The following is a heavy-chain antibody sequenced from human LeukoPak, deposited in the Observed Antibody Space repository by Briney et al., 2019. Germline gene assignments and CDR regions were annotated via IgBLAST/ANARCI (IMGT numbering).Heavy chain of an antibody. D-gene: IGHD6-19*01. Sequence: GGSLRLSCAASGFTFSNAWMNWVRQAPGKGLEWVGRIKSKTDGGTTDYAAPVKGRFTISRDDSKNTLYLQMNSLKTEDTAVYYCSCGGIAVVGQPFDYWGQGTLVTVSS. CDR3: SCGGIAVVGQPFDY. CDR2: IKSKTDGGTT. J-gene: IGHJ4*02. CDR1: GFTFSNAW. V-gene: IGHV3-15*07.